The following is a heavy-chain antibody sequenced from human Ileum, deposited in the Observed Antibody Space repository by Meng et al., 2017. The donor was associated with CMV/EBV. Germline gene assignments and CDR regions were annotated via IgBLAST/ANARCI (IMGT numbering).Heavy chain of an antibody. CDR2: ISPYKGKT. V-gene: IGHV1-18*01. CDR3: ARVGCTTCSTTLFDY. Sequence: ASVKVSCKASGYAFSSYGFTWVRQAPGQGLEWMGWISPYKGKTNYAQKFQGRVTMTTDTATSTAYMELGSLRSDDTAVYYCARVGCTTCSTTLFDYWGQGTLVTVSS. J-gene: IGHJ4*02. CDR1: GYAFSSYG. D-gene: IGHD2-2*01.